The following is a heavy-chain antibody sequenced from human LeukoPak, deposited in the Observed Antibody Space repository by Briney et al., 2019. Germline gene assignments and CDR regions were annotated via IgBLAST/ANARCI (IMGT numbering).Heavy chain of an antibody. CDR2: LLYGGSSE. D-gene: IGHD4/OR15-4a*01. J-gene: IGHJ4*02. Sequence: PGGSLRLSCEASGFTFSNYAFHWIRQTPGKGLEWMAVLLYGGSSEHYADSVKGRFTISRDTSKNTLYLQMNSLRAEDTAVYYCAREQSSGAWRSSDYWGQGTLVTVS. V-gene: IGHV3-30-3*01. CDR1: GFTFSNYA. CDR3: AREQSSGAWRSSDY.